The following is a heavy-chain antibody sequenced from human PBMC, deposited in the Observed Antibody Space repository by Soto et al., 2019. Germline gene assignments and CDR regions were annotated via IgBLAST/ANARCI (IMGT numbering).Heavy chain of an antibody. Sequence: SETLSLTCAVYGGSFSGYYWSWIRQPPGKGLEWIGEINHSGSTNYNPSLKSRVTISVDTSKNQFSLKLSSVTAADTAVYYCASFTYYYDSSGSRDYWGQGTLVTVS. V-gene: IGHV4-34*01. CDR3: ASFTYYYDSSGSRDY. CDR1: GGSFSGYY. D-gene: IGHD3-22*01. CDR2: INHSGST. J-gene: IGHJ4*02.